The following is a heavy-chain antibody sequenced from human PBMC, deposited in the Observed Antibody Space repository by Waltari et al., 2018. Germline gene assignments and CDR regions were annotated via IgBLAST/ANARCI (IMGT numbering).Heavy chain of an antibody. D-gene: IGHD1-20*01. J-gene: IGHJ3*02. V-gene: IGHV1-69*05. CDR3: ARAGITGTTHAFDI. Sequence: QVQLVQSGAEVKKPGSSVKVSCKASGGTFSSYAISWVRQAPGQGLEWLGGIIPIFGTANYAKKVQGRVTITTDESTSTAYMELSSLRAEDTAVYYGARAGITGTTHAFDIWGQGTMVTVSS. CDR1: GGTFSSYA. CDR2: IIPIFGTA.